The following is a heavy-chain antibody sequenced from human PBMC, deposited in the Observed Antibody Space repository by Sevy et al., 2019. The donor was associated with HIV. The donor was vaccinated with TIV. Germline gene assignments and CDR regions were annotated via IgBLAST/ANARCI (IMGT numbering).Heavy chain of an antibody. V-gene: IGHV3-21*01. CDR3: ARDRYYYDSSGYPADAFDI. J-gene: IGHJ3*02. Sequence: GSLRLSCAASGFTFSSYSMNWVRQAPGKGLEWVSSISSSSSYIYYADSVKGRFTISRDNAKNSLYLQMNSLRAEDRAVYYLARDRYYYDSSGYPADAFDIWGQGTMVTVSS. CDR1: GFTFSSYS. D-gene: IGHD3-22*01. CDR2: ISSSSSYI.